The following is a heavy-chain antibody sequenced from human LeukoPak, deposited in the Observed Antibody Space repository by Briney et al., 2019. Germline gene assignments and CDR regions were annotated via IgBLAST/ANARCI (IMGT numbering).Heavy chain of an antibody. V-gene: IGHV4-59*01. Sequence: SETLSLTCTVSGGSISSYYWTWIRQPPGKGLEWIGYIYYSGSTNYNPSLKSRVTISVDTSKNQFSLKLSSVTAADTAVYYCARETVTTGPGMDVWGQGTTVTVFS. CDR2: IYYSGST. CDR1: GGSISSYY. CDR3: ARETVTTGPGMDV. D-gene: IGHD4-17*01. J-gene: IGHJ6*02.